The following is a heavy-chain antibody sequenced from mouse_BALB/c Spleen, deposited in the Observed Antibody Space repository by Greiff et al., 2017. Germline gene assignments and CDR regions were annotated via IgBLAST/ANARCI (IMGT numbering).Heavy chain of an antibody. CDR3: AREDGKAAYWYFDV. V-gene: IGHV2-9*02. D-gene: IGHD2-1*01. CDR1: GFSLTSYG. J-gene: IGHJ1*01. Sequence: QVQLKESGPGLVAPSQSLSITCTVSGFSLTSYGVHWVRQPPGKGLEWLGVIWAGGSTNYNSALMSRLSISKDNSKSQVFLKMNSLQTDDTAMYYCAREDGKAAYWYFDVWGAGTTVTVSS. CDR2: IWAGGST.